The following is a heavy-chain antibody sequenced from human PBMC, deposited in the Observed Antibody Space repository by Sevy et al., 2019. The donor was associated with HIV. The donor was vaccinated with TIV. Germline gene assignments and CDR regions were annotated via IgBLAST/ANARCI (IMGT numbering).Heavy chain of an antibody. V-gene: IGHV3-21*01. D-gene: IGHD2-2*02. CDR1: GFTFSSYS. CDR3: ARDGDIVVVLAAIVNWFDP. Sequence: GGSLRLSCAASGFTFSSYSMNWVRQAPGKGLEWVSSISSSSSYIYYADSVKGRFTISRDNAKNSLYLQMNSLRAEDTAVYYCARDGDIVVVLAAIVNWFDPWGQRTLVTVSS. CDR2: ISSSSSYI. J-gene: IGHJ5*02.